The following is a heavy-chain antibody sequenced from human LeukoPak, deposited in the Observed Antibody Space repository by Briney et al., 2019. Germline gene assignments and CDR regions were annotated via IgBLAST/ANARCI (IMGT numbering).Heavy chain of an antibody. CDR1: GFTSSSYA. V-gene: IGHV3-23*01. CDR2: ISGSGGST. D-gene: IGHD6-19*01. J-gene: IGHJ3*02. CDR3: AKDSRAVAGTGAFGAFDI. Sequence: PGGSLRLSCAASGFTSSSYAMSWVRQAPGKGLEWVSAISGSGGSTYYADSVKGRFTISRDNSKNTLYLQMNSLRAEDTAVYYCAKDSRAVAGTGAFGAFDIWGQGTMVTVSS.